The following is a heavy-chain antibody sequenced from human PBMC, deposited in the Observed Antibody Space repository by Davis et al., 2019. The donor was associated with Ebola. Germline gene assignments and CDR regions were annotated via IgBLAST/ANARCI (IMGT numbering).Heavy chain of an antibody. Sequence: GESLKISCAASGFSFRTYDMHWVRQVTGKTLEWVSAIGTAGDTYYPASVKGRLTISRDNAKNSLYLQMNSLRAEDTAVYYCARYDSSGYYPQYYFDYWGQGTLVTVSS. J-gene: IGHJ4*02. D-gene: IGHD3-22*01. CDR2: IGTAGDT. CDR3: ARYDSSGYYPQYYFDY. V-gene: IGHV3-13*01. CDR1: GFSFRTYD.